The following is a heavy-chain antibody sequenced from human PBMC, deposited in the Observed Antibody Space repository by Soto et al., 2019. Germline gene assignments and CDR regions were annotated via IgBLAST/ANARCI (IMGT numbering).Heavy chain of an antibody. CDR2: THYSGST. J-gene: IGHJ6*02. Sequence: SETLSLTCTVSGGSISSYYWNWIRQPPGKGLEWIGYTHYSGSTNSNSSLKSRVTISVDTSKNQFSLRLSSVTAADTAVYYCARAFVDTPMDPYYYGMDVWGQGTTVTVSS. CDR1: GGSISSYY. V-gene: IGHV4-59*01. D-gene: IGHD5-18*01. CDR3: ARAFVDTPMDPYYYGMDV.